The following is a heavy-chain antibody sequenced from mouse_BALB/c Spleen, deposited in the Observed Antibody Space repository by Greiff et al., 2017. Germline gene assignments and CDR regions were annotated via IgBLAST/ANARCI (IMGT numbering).Heavy chain of an antibody. J-gene: IGHJ4*01. CDR3: ARSGSTYYYAMDY. D-gene: IGHD1-1*01. CDR2: ISSGSSTI. CDR1: GFTFSSFG. V-gene: IGHV5-17*02. Sequence: EVQGVESGGGLVQPGGSRKLSCAASGFTFSSFGMHWVRQAPEKGLEWVAYISSGSSTIYYADTVKGRFTISRDNTKNTLFLQMTSLRSEDTAMYYCARSGSTYYYAMDYWGQGTSVTVSS.